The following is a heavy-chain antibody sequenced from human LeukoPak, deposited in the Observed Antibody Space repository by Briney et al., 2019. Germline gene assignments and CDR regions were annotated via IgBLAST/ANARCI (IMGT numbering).Heavy chain of an antibody. J-gene: IGHJ4*02. CDR3: ARDSSLHYFDY. V-gene: IGHV3-53*01. CDR2: IYSGGST. Sequence: GGSLRLSCAASGFTVSSNYMSWVRQAPGKGLEWVSIIYSGGSTYYADSVKGRFTIPRDNSKNTLFLQMNSLRAEDTAVYYCARDSSLHYFDYWGQGTLVTVSS. CDR1: GFTVSSNY.